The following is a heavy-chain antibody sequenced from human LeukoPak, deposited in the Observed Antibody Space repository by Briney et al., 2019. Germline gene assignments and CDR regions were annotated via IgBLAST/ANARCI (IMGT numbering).Heavy chain of an antibody. V-gene: IGHV3-53*05. CDR2: FYSGGAT. Sequence: GGSLRLSCVASGFTITSNYVSWVRQAPGQGLEWVAFFYSGGATYYADSVKGRFTISGDNSKNSLYLQMNSLRTEDTALYYCAISSSWYRGMRTFDIWGQGTMVTVSS. CDR1: GFTITSNY. CDR3: AISSSWYRGMRTFDI. J-gene: IGHJ3*02. D-gene: IGHD6-13*01.